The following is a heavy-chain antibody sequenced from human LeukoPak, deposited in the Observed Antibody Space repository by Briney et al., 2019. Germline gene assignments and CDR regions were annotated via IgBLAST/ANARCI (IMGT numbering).Heavy chain of an antibody. CDR2: IDNAGSIT. CDR3: AREGDSSGSLGDY. CDR1: GFTFSNYW. D-gene: IGHD6-19*01. V-gene: IGHV3-74*03. Sequence: GGSLRLSCAASGFTFSNYWIHWVRQAPGKGLVWVSRIDNAGSITTYADSVKGRFTVSRDNAEKSVYLHMSSLRAEDTAMYYCAREGDSSGSLGDYWGQGILVTVSS. J-gene: IGHJ4*02.